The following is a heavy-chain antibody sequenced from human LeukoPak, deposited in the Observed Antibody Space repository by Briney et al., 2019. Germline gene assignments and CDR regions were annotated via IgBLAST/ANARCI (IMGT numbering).Heavy chain of an antibody. CDR1: GYTFTSYD. D-gene: IGHD5-18*01. V-gene: IGHV1-69*04. CDR2: IIPILGIA. J-gene: IGHJ4*02. CDR3: ASFAMVKYDY. Sequence: GASVKVSCKASGYTFTSYDINWVRQAPGQGLEWMGRIIPILGIANYAQKFQGRVTITADKSTSTAYMELSSLRSEDTAVYYCASFAMVKYDYWGQGTLVTVSS.